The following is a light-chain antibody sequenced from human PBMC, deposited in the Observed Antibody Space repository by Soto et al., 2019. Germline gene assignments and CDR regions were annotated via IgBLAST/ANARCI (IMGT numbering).Light chain of an antibody. J-gene: IGLJ1*01. CDR1: SSDVGDYNY. Sequence: QSVLTQPASVSGSPGHSITISCTGTSSDVGDYNYVSWYQQHPGKAPKVMIYDVSNRPSGVSNRFSGSKSGNTASLTISGLQAEDEADYYCSSYTRSSTLVFGTGTKVTVL. V-gene: IGLV2-14*01. CDR3: SSYTRSSTLV. CDR2: DVS.